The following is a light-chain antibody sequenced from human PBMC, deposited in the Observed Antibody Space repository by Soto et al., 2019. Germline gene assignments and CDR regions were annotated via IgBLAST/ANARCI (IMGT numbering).Light chain of an antibody. Sequence: QSALTQPPSVSGAPGQRVTISCTGSSSDIGAGYDVHWYQQVPGTAPRLLIYGNINRPSGVPDRFSGSKSGTSASLAITGLQAEDEADYYCQSYDSSRTGSKVFGTGTKVTVL. V-gene: IGLV1-40*01. CDR1: SSDIGAGYD. J-gene: IGLJ1*01. CDR3: QSYDSSRTGSKV. CDR2: GNI.